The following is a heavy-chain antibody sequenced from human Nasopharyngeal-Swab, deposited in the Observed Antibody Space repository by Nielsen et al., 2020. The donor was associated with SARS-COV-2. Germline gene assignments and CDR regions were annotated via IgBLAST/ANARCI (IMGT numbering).Heavy chain of an antibody. V-gene: IGHV3-7*01. CDR1: GFIFSNYW. CDR3: ARGDTDLVTIRDY. J-gene: IGHJ4*02. CDR2: IMKDGGTK. Sequence: GESLKISCAASGFIFSNYWMTWVRQAPGKGLEWVANIMKDGGTKQYVDSVKGRFTISRDNAKNSLYLQMNSLRAEDTAVYYCARGDTDLVTIRDYWGQGTLVTVSS. D-gene: IGHD5-18*01.